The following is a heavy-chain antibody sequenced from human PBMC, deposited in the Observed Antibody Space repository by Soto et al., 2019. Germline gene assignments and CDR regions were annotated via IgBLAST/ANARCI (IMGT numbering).Heavy chain of an antibody. J-gene: IGHJ4*02. D-gene: IGHD3-3*01. CDR1: GYRFTTYG. V-gene: IGHV1-18*04. CDR2: ISPYNGNT. CDR3: ARDLGEVAGSDY. Sequence: QVHLVQSGAEVKKPGASVKVSCKASGYRFTTYGISWVRQAPRQGLEWMGWISPYNGNTNYTQNLQGRVTMTTDSSTNTAYMELRNLRSEDTAVYYCARDLGEVAGSDYWGQGTLVTVSS.